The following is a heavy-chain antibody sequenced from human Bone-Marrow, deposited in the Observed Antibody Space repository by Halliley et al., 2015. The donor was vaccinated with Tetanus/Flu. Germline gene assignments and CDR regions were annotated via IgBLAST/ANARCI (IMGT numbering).Heavy chain of an antibody. Sequence: TLSLTCTVSGGSMNNYYWSWIRQPPGKGLEWIAYIYYSGGTNSNPSLKSRVTMLVDTSKNHFSLRLSSVTAADTAVYYCARHPRSGDSRNYIFDLWGQRTLVTVSS. CDR2: IYYSGGT. D-gene: IGHD4-4*01. CDR1: GGSMNNYY. J-gene: IGHJ4*02. CDR3: ARHPRSGDSRNYIFDL. V-gene: IGHV4-59*08.